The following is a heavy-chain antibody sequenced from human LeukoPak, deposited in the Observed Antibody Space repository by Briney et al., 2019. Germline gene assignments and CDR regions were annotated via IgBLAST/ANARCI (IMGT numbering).Heavy chain of an antibody. V-gene: IGHV1-69*05. D-gene: IGHD6-19*01. J-gene: IGHJ3*02. CDR1: GGTFSSYA. CDR2: IIPIFGTA. CDR3: ARIIAVAVNDAFDI. Sequence: SVKVSCKATGGTFSSYAISWVRQAPGQGLEWMGRIIPIFGTANYAQKFQGRVTITTDESTSTAYMELSSLRSEDTAVYYCARIIAVAVNDAFDIWGQGTMVTVSS.